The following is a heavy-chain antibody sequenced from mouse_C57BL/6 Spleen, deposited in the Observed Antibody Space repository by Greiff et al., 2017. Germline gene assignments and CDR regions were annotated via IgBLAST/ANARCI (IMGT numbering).Heavy chain of an antibody. Sequence: EVKLQESGPGLVKPSQSLSLTCSVTGYSNTSGYYWNWLRQFPGNKLEWMGYISYDGSNNYNPSLKNRISITRDTSKNQFFLKLNSVTTEDTATDYCAREGYDYPYAMDYWGQGTSVTVSS. CDR2: ISYDGSN. D-gene: IGHD2-4*01. CDR1: GYSNTSGYY. CDR3: AREGYDYPYAMDY. J-gene: IGHJ4*01. V-gene: IGHV3-6*01.